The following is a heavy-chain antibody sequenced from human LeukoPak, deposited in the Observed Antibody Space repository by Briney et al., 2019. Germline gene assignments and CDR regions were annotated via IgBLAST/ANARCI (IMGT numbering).Heavy chain of an antibody. CDR2: INHSGST. CDR1: GGSFSGYY. Sequence: SETLSLTCAVYGGSFSGYYWSWIRRPPGKGLEWIGEINHSGSTNYNPSLKSRVTISVDTSKNQFSLKLSSVTAADTAVYYCARVYDSSGYYSSPLYNHFDYWGQGTLVTVSS. CDR3: ARVYDSSGYYSSPLYNHFDY. J-gene: IGHJ4*02. V-gene: IGHV4-34*01. D-gene: IGHD3-22*01.